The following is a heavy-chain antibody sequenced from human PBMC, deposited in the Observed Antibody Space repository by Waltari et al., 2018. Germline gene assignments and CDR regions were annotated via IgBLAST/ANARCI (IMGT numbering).Heavy chain of an antibody. CDR3: VTVTTDGFDY. CDR2: IIPIFGTA. J-gene: IGHJ4*02. V-gene: IGHV1-69*01. Sequence: QVQLVQSGAEVKKPGASVKVSCKASGYTFTSYDINWVRQATGQGLEWMGGIIPIFGTANYAQKFQGRVTITADESTSTAYMELSSLRSEDTAVYYCVTVTTDGFDYWGQGTLVTVSS. CDR1: GYTFTSYD. D-gene: IGHD4-17*01.